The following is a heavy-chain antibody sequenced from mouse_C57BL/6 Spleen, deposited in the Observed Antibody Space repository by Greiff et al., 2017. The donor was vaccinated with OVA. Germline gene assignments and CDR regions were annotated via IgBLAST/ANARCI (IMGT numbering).Heavy chain of an antibody. V-gene: IGHV1-55*01. CDR2: IYPGSGST. CDR3: ARSLIYYDYDGYAMDY. Sequence: QVQLQQPGAELVKPGASVKMSCKASGYTFTSYWITWVKQRPGQGLEWIGDIYPGSGSTNYNEKFKSKATLTVDTSSSTAYMQLSSLTSEDSAVYYCARSLIYYDYDGYAMDYWGQGTSVTVSS. J-gene: IGHJ4*01. CDR1: GYTFTSYW. D-gene: IGHD2-4*01.